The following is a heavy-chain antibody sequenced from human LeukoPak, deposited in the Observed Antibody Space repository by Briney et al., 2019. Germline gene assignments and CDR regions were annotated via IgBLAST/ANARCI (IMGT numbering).Heavy chain of an antibody. V-gene: IGHV1-2*02. Sequence: ASVNVSCKASGYTFTGYYMHWVRQAPGQGLEWMGWINPNSGGTNYAQKFQGRVTMTRDTSISTAYMELSRLRSDDTAVYYCARDAGYCSSTSCYAHYYYYGMDVWGQGTTVTVSS. D-gene: IGHD2-2*01. CDR2: INPNSGGT. CDR1: GYTFTGYY. CDR3: ARDAGYCSSTSCYAHYYYYGMDV. J-gene: IGHJ6*02.